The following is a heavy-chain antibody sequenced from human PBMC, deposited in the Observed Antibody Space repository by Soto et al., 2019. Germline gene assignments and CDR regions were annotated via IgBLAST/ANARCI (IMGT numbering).Heavy chain of an antibody. V-gene: IGHV3-48*03. CDR3: ARDKNSYGSRYYYYYGMAV. D-gene: IGHD5-18*01. CDR2: ISSSGSTI. J-gene: IGHJ6*02. CDR1: GFTFSSYE. Sequence: GGSLRLFCAASGFTFSSYEMNWVRQAPGKGLEWVSYISSSGSTIYYADSVKGRFTISRDNAKNSLYLQMNSLRAEDTAVYYCARDKNSYGSRYYYYYGMAVWDHGTPVTV.